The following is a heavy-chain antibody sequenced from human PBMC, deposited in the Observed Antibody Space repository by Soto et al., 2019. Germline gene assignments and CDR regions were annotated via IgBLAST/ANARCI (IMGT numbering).Heavy chain of an antibody. V-gene: IGHV3-74*03. D-gene: IGHD1-26*01. J-gene: IGHJ4*02. CDR2: INTDGTNT. CDR1: GFTFSSYW. Sequence: EVQLGESGGGLVQPGGSLRLSCAVSGFTFSSYWMHWFRQDPGNGLVWVSSINTDGTNTQYADSVRGRFTVSRDNAKNTVYLQMISLRSEDTAVYYCAKELRWGQSDYWGQGTLVVVAS. CDR3: AKELRWGQSDY.